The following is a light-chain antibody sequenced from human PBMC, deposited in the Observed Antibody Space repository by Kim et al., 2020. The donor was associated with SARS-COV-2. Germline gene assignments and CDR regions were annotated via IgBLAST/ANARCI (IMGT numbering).Light chain of an antibody. V-gene: IGKV1-33*01. CDR2: DAS. CDR1: QDIKNY. CDR3: QQYNNLPWT. Sequence: DIQMTQSPSSLSASVGDRVTITCQASQDIKNYLNWYQQKPGKAPKLLIYDASTLETGVPSRFSGSASGTDFTFTITSLQPEDIATYYCQQYNNLPWTFDQGTKVDIK. J-gene: IGKJ1*01.